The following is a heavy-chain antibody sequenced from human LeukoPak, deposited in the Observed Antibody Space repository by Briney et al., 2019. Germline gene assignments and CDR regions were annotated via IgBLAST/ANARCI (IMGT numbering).Heavy chain of an antibody. Sequence: SQTLSLTCAISGDSVSNNSTTWNWIRQSPSRGLEWLGRTYYRSGWYNDYAVSVKSRITINPDTSKNQFSLQLNSVTPEDTAVYYCAKTENNWSDGMDVWGQGTKGTVSS. J-gene: IGHJ6*02. D-gene: IGHD1-20*01. CDR1: GDSVSNNSTT. CDR3: AKTENNWSDGMDV. V-gene: IGHV6-1*01. CDR2: TYYRSGWYN.